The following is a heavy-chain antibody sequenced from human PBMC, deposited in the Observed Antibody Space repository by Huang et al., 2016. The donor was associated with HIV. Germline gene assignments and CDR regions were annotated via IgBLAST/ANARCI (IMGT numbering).Heavy chain of an antibody. CDR3: ARHPAGVGVLSFGVTHTRPSYYFDI. V-gene: IGHV4-39*01. J-gene: IGHJ4*02. D-gene: IGHD3-10*01. Sequence: QLQLQESGPGLVKPSETLSLTRRDYFWGWVRQAPGKGRPWIGSVYYSGKTYYNPSLKGCVHSPIGTSSNQFTLNQNSRTDADTAVYFCARHPAGVGVLSFGVTHTRPSYYFDIWGQGTLLTVSS. CDR1: RRDYF. CDR2: VYYSGKT.